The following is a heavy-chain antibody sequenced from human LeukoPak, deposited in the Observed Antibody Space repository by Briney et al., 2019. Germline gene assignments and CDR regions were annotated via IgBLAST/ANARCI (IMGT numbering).Heavy chain of an antibody. V-gene: IGHV4-59*01. D-gene: IGHD1-1*01. CDR3: ARDPLSTNDFDI. CDR2: INYSGST. CDR1: GGSMTNSY. J-gene: IGHJ3*02. Sequence: SSETLSLTCTVSGGSMTNSYWNWIRQSPGKGLEWIGYINYSGSTNYNPSLKSRVTISVDTSKNQFSLKLSSVTAADTAVYFCARDPLSTNDFDIWGQGTMVTVSS.